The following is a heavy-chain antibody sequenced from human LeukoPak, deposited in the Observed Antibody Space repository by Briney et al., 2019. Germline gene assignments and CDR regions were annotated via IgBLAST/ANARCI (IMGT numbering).Heavy chain of an antibody. D-gene: IGHD6-19*01. J-gene: IGHJ4*02. Sequence: ASVKVSCTASGYAFTIYYMHWVRHAPGQGLEWMGIINPSGGSTSYAQKFQGRVTMTRDTSTSTVYMELSSLRSEDTAVYYCARDGAVAGFDYWGQGTLVTVSS. CDR1: GYAFTIYY. V-gene: IGHV1-46*01. CDR2: INPSGGST. CDR3: ARDGAVAGFDY.